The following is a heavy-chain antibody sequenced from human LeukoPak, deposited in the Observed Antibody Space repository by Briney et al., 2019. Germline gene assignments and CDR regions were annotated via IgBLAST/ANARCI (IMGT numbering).Heavy chain of an antibody. CDR2: ISSSSSYI. V-gene: IGHV3-21*01. CDR1: GFTFSSYS. J-gene: IGHJ6*02. Sequence: GGSLRLSCAASGFTFSSYSMNWVRQAPGKGLEWVSSISSSSSYIYYADSVKGRFTISRENAKNSLYLQMNSLRAGDTAVYYCARSRPGKYCSSTSCYFGIYYYYGMDVWGQGTTVTVSS. CDR3: ARSRPGKYCSSTSCYFGIYYYYGMDV. D-gene: IGHD2-2*01.